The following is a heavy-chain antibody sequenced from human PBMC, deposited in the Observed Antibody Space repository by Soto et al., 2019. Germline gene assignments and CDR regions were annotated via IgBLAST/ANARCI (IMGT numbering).Heavy chain of an antibody. D-gene: IGHD3-22*01. Sequence: EVQLLESGGGLVQPGGSLRLSCAASEFTFSNYAMSWVRQAPGKGLEWVSAISYGGGTTYYADSVKGRVTISRDHSKNTLYLQMTSLRAEDTAVYYCAKNPGYYYDSTGYHFDYWGQGTLVTVSS. J-gene: IGHJ4*02. CDR1: EFTFSNYA. CDR2: ISYGGGTT. V-gene: IGHV3-23*01. CDR3: AKNPGYYYDSTGYHFDY.